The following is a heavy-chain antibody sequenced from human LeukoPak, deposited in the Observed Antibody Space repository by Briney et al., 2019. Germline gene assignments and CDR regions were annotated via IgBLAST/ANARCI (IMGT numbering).Heavy chain of an antibody. J-gene: IGHJ4*02. CDR3: TRAGQGWELPAVFDY. Sequence: ASVKVSCKASGYTFTNYAMNWVRPAPGQGLEWMGWIKTNTGNPRYAPTFTGRVVFSLDTSVSTAYLQISNLKAEDTAVYYCTRAGQGWELPAVFDYWGQGTLVTVSS. V-gene: IGHV7-4-1*02. D-gene: IGHD1-26*01. CDR1: GYTFTNYA. CDR2: IKTNTGNP.